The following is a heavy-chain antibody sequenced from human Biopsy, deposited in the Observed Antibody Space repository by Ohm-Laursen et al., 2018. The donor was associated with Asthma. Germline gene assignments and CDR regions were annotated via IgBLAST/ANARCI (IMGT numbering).Heavy chain of an antibody. CDR3: ARGVSTVDYGYYYFAMDV. Sequence: SVKVSCKASGGTFSSNSINWVRQAPGQGLEWMGRIIPIFGPTNYAQKFQGRVTFTADESTSSAYMELSSLRSEDSAVYYCARGVSTVDYGYYYFAMDVWGQGTTVTVSS. D-gene: IGHD4-17*01. V-gene: IGHV1-69*13. CDR2: IIPIFGPT. CDR1: GGTFSSNS. J-gene: IGHJ6*02.